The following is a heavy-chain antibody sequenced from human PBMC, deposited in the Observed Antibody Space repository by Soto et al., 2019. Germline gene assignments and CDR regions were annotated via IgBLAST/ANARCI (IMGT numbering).Heavy chain of an antibody. Sequence: QVQLVQSGAEVKKPGASVKVSCKASGYTFTSYAMHWVRQAPGQRLEWMGWINAGNGNTKYSQKFQGRVTITRDTSASTAYMELSSLRSEDTAVYYCARWGYSGPRPGVYYFDYWGQGTLVTVSS. CDR3: ARWGYSGPRPGVYYFDY. CDR1: GYTFTSYA. D-gene: IGHD5-12*01. V-gene: IGHV1-3*01. J-gene: IGHJ4*02. CDR2: INAGNGNT.